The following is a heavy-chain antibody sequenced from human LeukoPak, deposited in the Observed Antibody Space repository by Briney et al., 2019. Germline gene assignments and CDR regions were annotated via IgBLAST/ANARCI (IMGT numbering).Heavy chain of an antibody. CDR1: GYTFTSYD. J-gene: IGHJ3*02. D-gene: IGHD4-17*01. Sequence: ASVKVSCKASGYTFTSYDINWVRQATGQGLEWMGWMNPNSGNTGYAQKFQGRVTITRNTSISTAYMELSSLRSEDTAVYYCAMTYGSTTGAFDIWGQGTMVTVSS. CDR3: AMTYGSTTGAFDI. V-gene: IGHV1-8*03. CDR2: MNPNSGNT.